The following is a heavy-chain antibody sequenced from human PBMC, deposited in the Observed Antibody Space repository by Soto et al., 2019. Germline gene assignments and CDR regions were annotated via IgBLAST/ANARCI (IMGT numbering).Heavy chain of an antibody. V-gene: IGHV3-7*04. CDR3: SREIVVARGASYFGY. D-gene: IGHD2-2*01. Sequence: RLPCAAAGVTFIDAGFHWVRKAPGKGLEWVGNIRQDGSEKNYVDSVKGRFTISRDNAKNSLYLQMNSLRAEDTAVYYCSREIVVARGASYFGYSGPGTLDTVSP. CDR2: IRQDGSEK. J-gene: IGHJ4*01. CDR1: GVTFIDAG.